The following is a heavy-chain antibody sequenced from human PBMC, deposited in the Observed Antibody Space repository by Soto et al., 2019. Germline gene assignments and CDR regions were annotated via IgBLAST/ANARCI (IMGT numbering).Heavy chain of an antibody. V-gene: IGHV3-9*02. CDR3: VKDIEPGGADC. D-gene: IGHD3-16*01. CDR1: GFTSHDHG. CDR2: IILNSGHT. J-gene: IGHJ4*02. Sequence: TGGSLRLSCVASGFTSHDHGMHWVRQAPGKGLEWVSGIILNSGHTGYADSVKGRFTISRDNAKNSLYLQMNTLRVEDTGLYYCVKDIEPGGADCWGQGTLVTVS.